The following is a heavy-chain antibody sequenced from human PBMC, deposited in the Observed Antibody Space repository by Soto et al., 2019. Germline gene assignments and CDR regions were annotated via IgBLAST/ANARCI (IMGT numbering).Heavy chain of an antibody. J-gene: IGHJ4*02. Sequence: SVKVSCKASGFTFTSSAVQWVRQARGQRLEWIGWIVVGSGNTNYAQKFQERVTITRDMSTSTAYMELSSLRSEDTAVYYCAADISIYDFWSGYWTGTYWGQGTLVTVSS. CDR3: AADISIYDFWSGYWTGTY. CDR2: IVVGSGNT. CDR1: GFTFTSSA. D-gene: IGHD3-3*01. V-gene: IGHV1-58*01.